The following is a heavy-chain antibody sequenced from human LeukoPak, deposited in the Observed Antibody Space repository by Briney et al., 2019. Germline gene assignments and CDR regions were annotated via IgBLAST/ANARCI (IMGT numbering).Heavy chain of an antibody. Sequence: SETLSLTCTVSGDSISSSYWSWIRQTPGKGLEWIGHIYYSGTTNYNPSLKSRVTISVDTSKNQFSLNLSSVTAADTAVYFCARGTYSGYPPGSFDFWGQGTLVTVSS. J-gene: IGHJ4*02. V-gene: IGHV4-59*01. CDR2: IYYSGTT. CDR1: GDSISSSY. D-gene: IGHD5-12*01. CDR3: ARGTYSGYPPGSFDF.